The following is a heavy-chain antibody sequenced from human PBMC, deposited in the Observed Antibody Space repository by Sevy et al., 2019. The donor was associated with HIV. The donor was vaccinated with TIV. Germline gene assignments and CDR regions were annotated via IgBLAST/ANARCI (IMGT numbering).Heavy chain of an antibody. CDR1: GYIFTNSG. D-gene: IGHD3-10*01. V-gene: IGHV1-18*01. CDR3: ARVPTYHYGSATYFDY. J-gene: IGHJ4*02. Sequence: ASVNVSYKTSGYIFTNSGITWVRQAPGQGLEWMGWIGVYNGNLKYAQKFQGRVTMTTDTSTSTAYMELTSLRSDDTGVYYCARVPTYHYGSATYFDYWGQGTLVTVSS. CDR2: IGVYNGNL.